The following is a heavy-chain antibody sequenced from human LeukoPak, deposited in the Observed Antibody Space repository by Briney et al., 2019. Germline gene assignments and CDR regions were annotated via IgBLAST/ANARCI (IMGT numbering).Heavy chain of an antibody. CDR1: GNYW. J-gene: IGHJ4*02. CDR3: VSFYETY. CDR2: INSDGSWT. Sequence: GGSLRLSCAASGNYWIRWVRQAPGKGLVWVSHINSDGSWTTYVDSVKGRFTISKDNAKNMVYLQMNNLRAEDTAVYYCVSFYETYWGRGTLVTVSS. V-gene: IGHV3-74*01. D-gene: IGHD2-2*01.